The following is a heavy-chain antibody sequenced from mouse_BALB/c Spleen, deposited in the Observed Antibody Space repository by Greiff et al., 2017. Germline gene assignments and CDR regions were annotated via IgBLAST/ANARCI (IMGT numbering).Heavy chain of an antibody. CDR2: INPDSSTI. CDR1: GFDFSRYW. Sequence: EVHLVESGGGLVQPGGSLKLSCAASGFDFSRYWMSWVRQAPGKGLEWIGEINPDSSTINYTPSLKDKFIISRDNAKNTLYLQMSKVRSEDTALYYCARPHYYGSSGTWFAYWGQGTLVTVSA. J-gene: IGHJ3*01. V-gene: IGHV4-1*02. D-gene: IGHD1-1*01. CDR3: ARPHYYGSSGTWFAY.